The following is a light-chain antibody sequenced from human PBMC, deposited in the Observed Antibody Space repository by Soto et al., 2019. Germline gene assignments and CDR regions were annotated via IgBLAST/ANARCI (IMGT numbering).Light chain of an antibody. J-gene: IGKJ1*01. CDR2: AAS. Sequence: DIQMTQSPSSLSASVGDRVTITCRASQSISSYLNWYQQKPGKAPKLLIYAASSLQSGVPSRFSGSGSGTDFTPAISTLQPETFAPDDDQQSYSTPPWTCGQGTKVEIK. V-gene: IGKV1-39*01. CDR1: QSISSY. CDR3: QQSYSTPPWT.